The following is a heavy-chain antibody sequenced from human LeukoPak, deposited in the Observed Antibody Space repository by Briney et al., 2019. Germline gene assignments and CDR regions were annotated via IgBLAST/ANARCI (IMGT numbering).Heavy chain of an antibody. CDR1: GFTFSSYD. CDR3: ASGRHDFLH. CDR2: IGTAGDT. D-gene: IGHD3/OR15-3a*01. V-gene: IGHV3-13*01. J-gene: IGHJ4*02. Sequence: GGSLRLSCAASGFTFSSYDMHWVRQATGKGLEWVSAIGTAGDTYYPGSVKGRFTISRDNAKNSLYLQMTSLRVEDTAVYYCASGRHDFLHWGQGTLVTVSS.